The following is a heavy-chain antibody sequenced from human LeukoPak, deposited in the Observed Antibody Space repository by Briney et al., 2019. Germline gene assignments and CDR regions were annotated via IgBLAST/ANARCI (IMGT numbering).Heavy chain of an antibody. Sequence: GGSLRLSCAASGFTFSSYGMPWVRQAPGKGLEWVAVISYDGSNKYYADSVKGRFTISRDNSKNTLYLQMNSLRAEDTAVYYCAKPWVGYNSPFDYWGQGTLVTVSS. CDR1: GFTFSSYG. V-gene: IGHV3-30*18. J-gene: IGHJ4*02. CDR3: AKPWVGYNSPFDY. D-gene: IGHD5-24*01. CDR2: ISYDGSNK.